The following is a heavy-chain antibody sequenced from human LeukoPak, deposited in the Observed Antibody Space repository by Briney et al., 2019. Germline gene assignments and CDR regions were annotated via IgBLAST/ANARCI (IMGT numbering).Heavy chain of an antibody. CDR1: GFTFSGYS. V-gene: IGHV3-21*01. CDR3: ARENDYVFY. D-gene: IGHD3-16*01. J-gene: IGHJ4*02. Sequence: GGSLRLSCAASGFTFSGYSMNWVRQAPGKGLEWVSSITSRSNHIDYADSVKGRFTISRDNAKNSLYLQMNSLRAEDTAVYYCARENDYVFYWGQGTLVTVSS. CDR2: ITSRSNHI.